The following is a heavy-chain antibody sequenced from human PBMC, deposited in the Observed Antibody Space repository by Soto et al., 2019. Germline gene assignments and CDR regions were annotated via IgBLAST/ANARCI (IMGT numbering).Heavy chain of an antibody. J-gene: IGHJ4*02. D-gene: IGHD3-3*01. CDR1: GGSFSGYY. V-gene: IGHV4-34*01. Sequence: SETLSLTCAVYGGSFSGYYWSWIRQPPGKGLEWIGEINHSGSTNYNPSLKSRVTISVDTSKNQFSLKLSSVTAADTAVYYCASSREYYDFWSGYYRGPYFDYWGQGTLVTVSS. CDR3: ASSREYYDFWSGYYRGPYFDY. CDR2: INHSGST.